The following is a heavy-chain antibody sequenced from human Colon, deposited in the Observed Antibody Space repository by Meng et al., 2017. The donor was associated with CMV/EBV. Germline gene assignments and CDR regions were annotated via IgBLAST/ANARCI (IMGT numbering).Heavy chain of an antibody. V-gene: IGHV3-21*01. CDR1: GFTFSSYS. D-gene: IGHD3-22*01. Sequence: GESLKISCAASGFTFSSYSMNWVRQAPGKGLEWVSSISSSSSYIYYADSVKGRFTISRDNAKNSLYLQMNSLRAEDTAVYYCAREYGIWDSSGYYYPYYYYGMDVWGQGTTVTVSS. CDR3: AREYGIWDSSGYYYPYYYYGMDV. CDR2: ISSSSSYI. J-gene: IGHJ6*02.